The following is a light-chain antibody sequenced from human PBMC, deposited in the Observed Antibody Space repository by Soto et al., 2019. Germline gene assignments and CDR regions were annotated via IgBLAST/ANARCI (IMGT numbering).Light chain of an antibody. J-gene: IGKJ4*01. CDR2: DAS. CDR1: QTVSSN. Sequence: EIVMTQSPATLSVSPGERATLSCRASQTVSSNLAWYQQKPGQAPRLLIYDASTRATGIPVRFRGSGSGTGFTRTISSLQSEDSAVYYCHQYNNWLALTFGGGTKVEIK. CDR3: HQYNNWLALT. V-gene: IGKV3-15*01.